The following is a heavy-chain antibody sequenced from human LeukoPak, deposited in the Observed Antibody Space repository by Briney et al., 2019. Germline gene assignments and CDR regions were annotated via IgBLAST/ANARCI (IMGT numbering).Heavy chain of an antibody. CDR1: GFTFSSYA. Sequence: GGSLRLSCAASGFTFSSYAMHWVRQAPGKGLEWVAVISYDGSNKYYADSVKGRFTISRDNSKNMLYLQMNSLRADDTAVYYCARDLELSAVYYFDSWGQGTLVIVSS. J-gene: IGHJ4*02. CDR2: ISYDGSNK. CDR3: ARDLELSAVYYFDS. V-gene: IGHV3-30*04. D-gene: IGHD3-3*01.